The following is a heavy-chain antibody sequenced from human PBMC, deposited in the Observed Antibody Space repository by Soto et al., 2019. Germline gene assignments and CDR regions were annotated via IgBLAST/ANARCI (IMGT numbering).Heavy chain of an antibody. CDR1: GFTFSSYW. V-gene: IGHV3-7*03. D-gene: IGHD2-15*01. CDR2: IKQDGSEK. J-gene: IGHJ6*02. Sequence: PGGSLRLSCAASGFTFSSYWMIWVRQAPGKGLEWVANIKQDGSEKYYVDSVKGRFTISRDNAKNSLYLQMNSLRAEDTAVYYCARGYCSGGSCCLYYYGMDVWGQGTTVTVSS. CDR3: ARGYCSGGSCCLYYYGMDV.